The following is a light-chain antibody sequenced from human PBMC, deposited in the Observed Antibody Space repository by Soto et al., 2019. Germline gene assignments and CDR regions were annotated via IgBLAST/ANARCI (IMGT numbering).Light chain of an antibody. CDR2: DVS. J-gene: IGLJ2*01. Sequence: QSALTQPASVSGSPGQSITISCTGTSSDVDNDNYVSWYQQHPGKAPKLMLYDVSYRPSGVSIRFSGSKSGTTASLTISGPQAEDEADYYCSSYTSTSTVVFGGGTKLTVL. V-gene: IGLV2-14*01. CDR3: SSYTSTSTVV. CDR1: SSDVDNDNY.